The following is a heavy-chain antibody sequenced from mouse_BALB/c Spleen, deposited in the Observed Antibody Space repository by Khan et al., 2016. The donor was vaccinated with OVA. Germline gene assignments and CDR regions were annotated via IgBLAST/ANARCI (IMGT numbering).Heavy chain of an antibody. J-gene: IGHJ3*01. Sequence: VQLQQSGPDLVKPGASVKISCKASGYSFTAYYMNWVKLSHGKSLECIGRINPNTDNTNYNQKFKGQAILTVDTSSSTAYMELRSLASEDSAGYFCERGCDFFAYWDQGTLVTVSA. CDR2: INPNTDNT. CDR3: ERGCDFFAY. V-gene: IGHV1-26*01. CDR1: GYSFTAYY.